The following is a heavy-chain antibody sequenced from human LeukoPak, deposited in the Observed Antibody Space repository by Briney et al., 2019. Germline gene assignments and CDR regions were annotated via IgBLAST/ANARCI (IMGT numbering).Heavy chain of an antibody. Sequence: GGSLRLSCAASGXTFSTYWMSWVRQAPGKGLEWVANIKQDGSDKYYVDSVKGRFIISRDNAKNSLYLQMNSLSAEDTAVYYCVTTRTAWGQGDYWGQGTLVTVSS. D-gene: IGHD1-1*01. J-gene: IGHJ4*02. CDR2: IKQDGSDK. CDR1: GXTFSTYW. V-gene: IGHV3-7*05. CDR3: VTTRTAWGQGDY.